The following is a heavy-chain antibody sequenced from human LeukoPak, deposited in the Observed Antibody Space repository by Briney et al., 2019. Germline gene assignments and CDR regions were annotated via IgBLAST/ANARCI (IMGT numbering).Heavy chain of an antibody. Sequence: ASVKVSCKASGGTFSSYAISWVRRAPGQGLEWMGGIIPIFGTANYAQKFQGRVTITADESTSTAYMELSSLRSEDTAVYYCARVGCGGDCYVMGYYYGMDVWGQGTAVTVSS. J-gene: IGHJ6*02. V-gene: IGHV1-69*13. CDR3: ARVGCGGDCYVMGYYYGMDV. D-gene: IGHD2-21*02. CDR1: GGTFSSYA. CDR2: IIPIFGTA.